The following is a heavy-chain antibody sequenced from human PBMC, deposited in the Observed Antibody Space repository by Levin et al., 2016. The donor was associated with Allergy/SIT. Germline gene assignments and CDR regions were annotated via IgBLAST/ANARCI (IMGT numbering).Heavy chain of an antibody. CDR2: IWSDGTNK. CDR3: ASLFCSSTSCSELGYYMDV. Sequence: WIRQPPGKGLEWVAAIWSDGTNKYSADSVKGRFTISRDNSKNTLYLQMNSLRAEDTAVYYCASLFCSSTSCSELGYYMDVWGKGTTVTVSS. V-gene: IGHV3-33*01. D-gene: IGHD2-2*01. J-gene: IGHJ6*03.